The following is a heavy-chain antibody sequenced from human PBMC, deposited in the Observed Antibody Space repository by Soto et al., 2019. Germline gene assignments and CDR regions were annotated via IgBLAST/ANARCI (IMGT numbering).Heavy chain of an antibody. D-gene: IGHD4-4*01. Sequence: PSETLSLTCTVSGGSISSYYWSWIRQPPGKGLEWIGYIHYSGSTNYNPSLKSRVTISVDTSKNQFSLKLSSVTAADTAVYYCASSKGSYYYGMDVWGQGTTVTVSS. CDR2: IHYSGST. V-gene: IGHV4-59*01. CDR3: ASSKGSYYYGMDV. J-gene: IGHJ6*02. CDR1: GGSISSYY.